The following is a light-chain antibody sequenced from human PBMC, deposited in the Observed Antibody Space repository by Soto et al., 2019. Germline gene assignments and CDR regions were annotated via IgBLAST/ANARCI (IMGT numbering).Light chain of an antibody. CDR2: DTS. J-gene: IGLJ3*02. CDR3: LLSYSGAREV. V-gene: IGLV7-46*01. Sequence: QAVVTQEPSLTVSPGGTVTLTCGSSTGAVTGGHYPYWFQQKPGQAPRTLIYDTSNKHSWTPARFSGSLLGGKAALTLSGAQPEDEAEYYCLLSYSGAREVFGGGTQLTVL. CDR1: TGAVTGGHY.